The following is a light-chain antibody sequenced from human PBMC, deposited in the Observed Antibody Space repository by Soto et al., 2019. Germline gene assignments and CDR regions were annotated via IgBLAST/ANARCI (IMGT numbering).Light chain of an antibody. CDR1: QSISNR. J-gene: IGKJ4*01. V-gene: IGKV1-12*01. Sequence: DIQMTQSPSTLSASVGNRVTITCRASQSISNRLAWYHQKPGKAPKLLIYAASSLQSGVPSRFSGSGSGTDFTLTISSLQPEDFATYYCQQANSFPATVGGGTKVDIK. CDR2: AAS. CDR3: QQANSFPAT.